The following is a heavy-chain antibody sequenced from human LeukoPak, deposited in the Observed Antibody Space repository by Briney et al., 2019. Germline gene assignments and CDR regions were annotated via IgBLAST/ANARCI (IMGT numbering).Heavy chain of an antibody. V-gene: IGHV4-39*01. CDR1: GDSIISSRYY. CDR3: ARLRDGRWLLGY. J-gene: IGHJ4*02. CDR2: IRYSGNT. D-gene: IGHD4-23*01. Sequence: PSETLSLTCTVSGDSIISSRYYWGWIRQPPGKGLEWIASIRYSGNTFYNPSFKSRVTISVDTSNNQLSLRLSSVTAADAAVYYCARLRDGRWLLGYWGQGTLVTVSS.